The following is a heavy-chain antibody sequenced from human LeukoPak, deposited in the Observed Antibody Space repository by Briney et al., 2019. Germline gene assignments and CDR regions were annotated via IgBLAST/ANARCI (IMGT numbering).Heavy chain of an antibody. Sequence: GGSLRLSCAASGFSVGSNFMTWVRQPPGKGLEWVSVIFGAETTFYADSVKGRFTISRDNSKNTLYLQMNSLRAEDTAVYYCARDSSRGYDYGDYGVFDYWGQGTLVTVSS. CDR1: GFSVGSNF. CDR2: IFGAETT. D-gene: IGHD4-17*01. J-gene: IGHJ4*02. CDR3: ARDSSRGYDYGDYGVFDY. V-gene: IGHV3-66*02.